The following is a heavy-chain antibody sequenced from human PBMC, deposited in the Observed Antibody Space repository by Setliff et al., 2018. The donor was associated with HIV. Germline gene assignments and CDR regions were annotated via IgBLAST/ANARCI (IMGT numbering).Heavy chain of an antibody. D-gene: IGHD4-4*01. Sequence: TLSLTCSVSGGSISSYYWTWVRQPPGKGLEWVGHIYYNGKADYNPSLKSRLIMSVDRSNNQFSLGLTSVTAADTAVYYCATVKGDDPETYPNFAYWGQGVLVTVSS. CDR3: ATVKGDDPETYPNFAY. V-gene: IGHV4-59*08. CDR2: IYYNGKA. J-gene: IGHJ4*02. CDR1: GGSISSYY.